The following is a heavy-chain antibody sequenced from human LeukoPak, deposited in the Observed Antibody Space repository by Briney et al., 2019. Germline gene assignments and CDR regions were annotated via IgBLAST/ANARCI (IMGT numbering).Heavy chain of an antibody. V-gene: IGHV3-23*01. CDR1: GFTFSSYA. D-gene: IGHD6-19*01. CDR3: AKGPAPIAVAGTDY. CDR2: ISGSGGST. J-gene: IGHJ4*02. Sequence: PGGSLRLSCAASGFTFSSYAMSWVRQAPGKGLEWVSAISGSGGSTYYADSVKGRFTISRDNSKNTPYLHMNSLRAEDTAVYYCAKGPAPIAVAGTDYWGQGTLVTVSS.